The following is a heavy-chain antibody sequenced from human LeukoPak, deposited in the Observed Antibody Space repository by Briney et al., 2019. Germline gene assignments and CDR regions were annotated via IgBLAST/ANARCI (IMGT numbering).Heavy chain of an antibody. CDR2: IYYSGST. Sequence: SETLSLTCTVSGGSISSYYWSWIRQPPGKGLEWIGYIYYSGSTNYNPSLKSRVTISVDTSKNQFSLKLSSVTAADTAVYYWARDSKLGYVSIWGPGTMVTVSS. CDR1: GGSISSYY. V-gene: IGHV4-59*01. D-gene: IGHD5-12*01. J-gene: IGHJ3*02. CDR3: ARDSKLGYVSI.